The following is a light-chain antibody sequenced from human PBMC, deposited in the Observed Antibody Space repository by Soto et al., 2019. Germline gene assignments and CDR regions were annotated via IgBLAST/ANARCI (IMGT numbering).Light chain of an antibody. V-gene: IGKV3-15*01. CDR1: QSVSSD. J-gene: IGKJ5*01. CDR2: GAS. Sequence: EIVMTQSPATLSVSPGGRATLSCRASQSVSSDLAWYHQKPGQAPRLLIHGASTRATGIPARFSGSGSGTGFTLTISRLEPEDFAVYYCQQSDTFGQGTRLEI. CDR3: QQSDT.